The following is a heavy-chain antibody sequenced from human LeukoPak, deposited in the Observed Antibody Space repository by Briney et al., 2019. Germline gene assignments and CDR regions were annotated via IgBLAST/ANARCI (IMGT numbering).Heavy chain of an antibody. D-gene: IGHD3-10*01. CDR3: TTDLGTYYHGSQRLIPIDY. CDR1: GFTFTNAW. J-gene: IGHJ4*02. V-gene: IGHV3-15*01. Sequence: GGSLRLSCAASGFTFTNAWMSWVRQAPGKGLEWIGRIKSKTDGETTNYAEPVRGRFTISRDDSKSAVYLQMNSLKIEDTAVYYCTTDLGTYYHGSQRLIPIDYWGQGTLVTVSS. CDR2: IKSKTDGETT.